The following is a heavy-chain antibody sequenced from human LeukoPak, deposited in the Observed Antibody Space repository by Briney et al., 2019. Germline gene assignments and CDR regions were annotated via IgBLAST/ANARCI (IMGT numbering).Heavy chain of an antibody. D-gene: IGHD3-22*01. J-gene: IGHJ4*02. CDR1: GYAFTAYY. CDR2: INPYSDGT. V-gene: IGHV1-2*02. CDR3: ARATYYYDSSGPGGY. Sequence: ASVKVSCKASGYAFTAYYIHWVRQAPGHGLEWMGWINPYSDGTNYAQKFQGRVTITADKSTSTAYMELSSLRSEDTAVYYCARATYYYDSSGPGGYWGQGTLVTVSS.